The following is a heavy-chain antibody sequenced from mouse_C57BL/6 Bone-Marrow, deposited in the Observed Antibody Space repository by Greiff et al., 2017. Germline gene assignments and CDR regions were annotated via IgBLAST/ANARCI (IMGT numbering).Heavy chain of an antibody. D-gene: IGHD2-12*01. Sequence: EVQLQESGPGLVKPSQSLSLTCSVTGYSITSGYYWNWIRQFPGNKLEWMGYISYDGSNNYNPSLKNRISITRDTSKNQFFLKLNSVTTEDTATYYCARAYYIVPYFDYWGQGTTLTVSS. CDR2: ISYDGSN. V-gene: IGHV3-6*01. CDR1: GYSITSGYY. CDR3: ARAYYIVPYFDY. J-gene: IGHJ2*01.